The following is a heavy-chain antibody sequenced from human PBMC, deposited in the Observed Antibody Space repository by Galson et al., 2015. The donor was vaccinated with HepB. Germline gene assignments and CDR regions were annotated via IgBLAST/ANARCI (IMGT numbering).Heavy chain of an antibody. Sequence: SLRLSCAASGFTFSDYYMSWMRQAPGKGLEWVSYISSSGSTIYYADSVKGRSTISRDNAKNSLYLQMNSLRAEDTAVYYCARFGSSGAHYFDYWGQGTLVTVSS. CDR1: GFTFSDYY. CDR3: ARFGSSGAHYFDY. V-gene: IGHV3-11*01. J-gene: IGHJ4*02. D-gene: IGHD3-10*01. CDR2: ISSSGSTI.